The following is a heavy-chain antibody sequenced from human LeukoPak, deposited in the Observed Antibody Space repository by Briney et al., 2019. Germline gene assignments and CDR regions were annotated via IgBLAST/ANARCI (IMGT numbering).Heavy chain of an antibody. CDR1: GFTFSTYA. D-gene: IGHD4-17*01. J-gene: IGHJ4*02. Sequence: GGSLRFSCAASGFTFSTYAMKWVRQAPGKGLEWISYISSSTNTIYYADSLKGRFTISRDNAKNSLYLQMNSLRAEDTAVYYCAREKYGDYVSDYWGQGILVTVSS. CDR2: ISSSTNTI. V-gene: IGHV3-48*01. CDR3: AREKYGDYVSDY.